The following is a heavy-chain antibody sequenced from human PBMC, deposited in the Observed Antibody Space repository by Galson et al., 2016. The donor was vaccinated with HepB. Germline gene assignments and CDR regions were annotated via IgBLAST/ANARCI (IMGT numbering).Heavy chain of an antibody. D-gene: IGHD3-22*01. CDR2: IYYTWNT. J-gene: IGHJ5*02. V-gene: IGHV4-31*03. Sequence: TLSLTCSVSGGPVSSKGYFWTWIRQHPGRGLEWIGYIYYTWNTYYNPSLKSRLDMSVDTSKNQVSLRLSSVTVADTAVYYCARDRYLDSSGQNYLAPWGQGTLVTVSS. CDR3: ARDRYLDSSGQNYLAP. CDR1: GGPVSSKGYF.